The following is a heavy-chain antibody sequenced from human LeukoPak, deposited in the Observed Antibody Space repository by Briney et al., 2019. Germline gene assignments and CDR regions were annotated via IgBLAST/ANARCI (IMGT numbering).Heavy chain of an antibody. CDR3: AKFYPRRRRVAGDNFDSFDI. Sequence: GGSLRLSCAASGFTFDDYGMSWVRQAPGKGLEWVSGINWNGGSTGYADSVKGRFTISRDNSRNTVYLEMNSLRVEDTAVYYCAKFYPRRRRVAGDNFDSFDIWGQGTMVTVSS. J-gene: IGHJ3*02. V-gene: IGHV3-20*04. CDR2: INWNGGST. CDR1: GFTFDDYG. D-gene: IGHD7-27*01.